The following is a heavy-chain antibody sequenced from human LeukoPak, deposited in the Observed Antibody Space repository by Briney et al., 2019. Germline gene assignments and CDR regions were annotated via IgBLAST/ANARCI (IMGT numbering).Heavy chain of an antibody. Sequence: GASVKVSCKASGYTFTSYGISWVRQAPGQGLEWMGWISAYNGNTNYAQKLQGRVTMTTDTSTSTAYMELRSLRSDDTAVYYCARGGYSGYDPYYYYMDVWGKGTTVTISS. CDR3: ARGGYSGYDPYYYYMDV. D-gene: IGHD5-12*01. V-gene: IGHV1-18*01. J-gene: IGHJ6*03. CDR2: ISAYNGNT. CDR1: GYTFTSYG.